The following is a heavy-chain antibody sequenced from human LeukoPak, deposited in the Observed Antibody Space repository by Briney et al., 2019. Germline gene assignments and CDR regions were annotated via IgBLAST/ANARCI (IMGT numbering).Heavy chain of an antibody. CDR1: GGSFSGYY. D-gene: IGHD2-15*01. Sequence: NTSETLSLTCAVYGGSFSGYYWSWIRQPPGKGLEWIGEINHSGSTNYNPSLKSRVTISVDTSKNQFSLKLSSVTAADTAVYYCVRASFFVGWAFDIWGQGTMVTVSS. J-gene: IGHJ3*02. CDR2: INHSGST. V-gene: IGHV4-34*01. CDR3: VRASFFVGWAFDI.